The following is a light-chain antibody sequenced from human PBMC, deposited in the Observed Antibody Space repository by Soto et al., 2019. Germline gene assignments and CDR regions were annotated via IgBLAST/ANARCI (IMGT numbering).Light chain of an antibody. CDR3: KSYASSNSDV. J-gene: IGLJ1*01. CDR2: EVD. Sequence: QSVLTQPPSASGSPRQSVTISGTGTTNEICVYDFFSWYQELPGKAPRLIIYEVDQRPSEVPDRFSGSKSGNTASLTVSGLQAADEADDFCKSYASSNSDVYGSGT. CDR1: TNEICVYDF. V-gene: IGLV2-8*01.